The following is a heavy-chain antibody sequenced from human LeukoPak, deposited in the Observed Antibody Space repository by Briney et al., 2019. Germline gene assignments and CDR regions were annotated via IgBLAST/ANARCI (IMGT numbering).Heavy chain of an antibody. Sequence: GGSLRLSCSASGFTFSDYYMSWIRQAPGKGLEWVSCISNSGDTMYYADSVKGRFTISRDNAKNSLYLQMNSLRAEDTAMYYCAREYFGRFDYWGQGTLVTVSS. V-gene: IGHV3-11*01. CDR1: GFTFSDYY. CDR2: ISNSGDTM. CDR3: AREYFGRFDY. D-gene: IGHD3-9*01. J-gene: IGHJ4*02.